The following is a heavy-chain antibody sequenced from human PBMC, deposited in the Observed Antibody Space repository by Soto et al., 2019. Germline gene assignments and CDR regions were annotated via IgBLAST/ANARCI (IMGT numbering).Heavy chain of an antibody. D-gene: IGHD1-1*01. CDR1: SGTISSRSHY. V-gene: IGHV4-39*01. Sequence: SETLSLTCTVSSGTISSRSHYWAWIRQPPGKGLEWIGVIDDSGSTHYSESLKSRVTISVDTSKNQFSLKVSSVTATDTAVYYCARQGRNTRIVLIKHYATDFWGQGTAVTVS. CDR3: ARQGRNTRIVLIKHYATDF. J-gene: IGHJ6*02. CDR2: IDDSGST.